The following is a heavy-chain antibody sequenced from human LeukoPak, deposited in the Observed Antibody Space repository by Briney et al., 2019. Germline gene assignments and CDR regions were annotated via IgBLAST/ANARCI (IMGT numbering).Heavy chain of an antibody. D-gene: IGHD6-19*01. CDR1: GYTFFSYG. J-gene: IGHJ4*02. CDR2: ISGYNGVT. CDR3: ARDRIGVAGTAPEY. Sequence: ASVKVSCKASGYTFFSYGISWVRQAPGQGLEWMGWISGYNGVTNYAQKLQGRVTMTTDTSTTTVYMELRSLRSDDTAVYYCARDRIGVAGTAPEYWGQGTLVTVSS. V-gene: IGHV1-18*01.